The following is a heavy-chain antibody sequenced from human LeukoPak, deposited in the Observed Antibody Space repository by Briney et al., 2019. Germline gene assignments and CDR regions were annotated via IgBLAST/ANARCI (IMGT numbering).Heavy chain of an antibody. D-gene: IGHD1-1*01. CDR1: GFSFNNAW. CDR3: TTGHSNDGS. Sequence: GGSLRLSCAASGFSFNNAWMGWVRQAPGGGLEWVGRIRSKADCGTTEYAAPVNGRFTISRDDSKNTLYLQMNSLKTEDTAVYYCTTGHSNDGSWGQGTLVTVSS. V-gene: IGHV3-15*01. CDR2: IRSKADCGTT. J-gene: IGHJ4*02.